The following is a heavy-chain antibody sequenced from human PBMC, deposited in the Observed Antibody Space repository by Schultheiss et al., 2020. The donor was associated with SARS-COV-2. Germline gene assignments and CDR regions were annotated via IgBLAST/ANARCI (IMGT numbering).Heavy chain of an antibody. V-gene: IGHV3-30*18. CDR2: ISYDGSNK. CDR1: GFTVSSNY. D-gene: IGHD1-26*01. CDR3: AKGPYSGFDY. J-gene: IGHJ4*02. Sequence: GGSLRLSCAASGFTVSSNYMSWVRQAPGKGLEWVAVISYDGSNKYYADSVKGRFTISRDNSKNTLYLQMNSLRAEDTAVYYCAKGPYSGFDYWGQGTLVTVSS.